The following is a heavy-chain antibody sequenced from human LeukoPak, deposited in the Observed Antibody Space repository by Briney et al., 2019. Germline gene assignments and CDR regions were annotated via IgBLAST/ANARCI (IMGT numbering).Heavy chain of an antibody. CDR3: TRGGVDY. CDR1: GFTFSSYS. CDR2: INSDGSIT. D-gene: IGHD3-10*01. Sequence: GGSLRLSCAASGFTFSSYSMHWVRQAPRKGLVWVSRINSDGSITTYADSVKGRFAISRDNAKNTVYLQMNSLRAEDTAVYYCTRGGVDYWGQGTLVTVSS. J-gene: IGHJ4*02. V-gene: IGHV3-74*01.